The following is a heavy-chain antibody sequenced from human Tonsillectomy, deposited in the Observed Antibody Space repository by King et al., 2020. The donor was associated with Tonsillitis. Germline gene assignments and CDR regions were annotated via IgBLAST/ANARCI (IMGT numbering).Heavy chain of an antibody. CDR2: IYTSGST. V-gene: IGHV4-61*02. CDR3: ASYLWFGEFNV. J-gene: IGHJ6*04. CDR1: GGSISSGSYY. D-gene: IGHD3-10*01. Sequence: QLQESGPGLVKPSQTLSLTCTVSGGSISSGSYYWSWIRQPAGKGLEWIGRIYTSGSTNYNPSLKSRVTMSVDTSKNQFSLKLSSVPAADTAVYYCASYLWFGEFNVWGKGPTVTVSS.